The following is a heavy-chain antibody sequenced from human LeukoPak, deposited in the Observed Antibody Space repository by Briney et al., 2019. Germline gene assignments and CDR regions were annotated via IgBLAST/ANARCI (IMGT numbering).Heavy chain of an antibody. CDR2: ISGSGGSV. J-gene: IGHJ1*01. CDR1: GFTFNSYA. CDR3: AKTPGSKYCTSTTCLEYFQY. D-gene: IGHD2-2*01. V-gene: IGHV3-23*01. Sequence: QTGGSLRLSCAASGFTFNSYAMTWVRQAPGKGLEWVSTISGSGGSVYYADSVEGRFTISRDNSRDTLFLQMNSLRAEDTAMYYCAKTPGSKYCTSTTCLEYFQYWGQGALVTVSS.